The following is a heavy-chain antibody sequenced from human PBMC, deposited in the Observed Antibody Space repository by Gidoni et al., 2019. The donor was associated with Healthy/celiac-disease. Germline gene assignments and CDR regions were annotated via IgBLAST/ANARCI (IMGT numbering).Heavy chain of an antibody. V-gene: IGHV1-46*01. J-gene: IGHJ3*02. Sequence: QVQLVQAGAEVKQPGASVKVSCKASGYTFTSYYMHWVRQAPGQGLEWMGIINPSGGSTSYAQKFQGRVTMTRDTSTSTVYMELSSLRSEDTAVYYCASPLYSSGWYPDAFDIWGQGTMVTVSS. CDR1: GYTFTSYY. CDR2: INPSGGST. D-gene: IGHD6-19*01. CDR3: ASPLYSSGWYPDAFDI.